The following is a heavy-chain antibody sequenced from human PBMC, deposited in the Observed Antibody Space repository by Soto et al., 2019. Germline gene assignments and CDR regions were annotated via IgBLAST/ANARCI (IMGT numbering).Heavy chain of an antibody. V-gene: IGHV1-46*01. CDR1: GYTFTSYY. CDR2: INPSGGST. J-gene: IGHJ6*02. CDR3: ARELWLRTDYYGMDV. Sequence: GTSVKVSCKASGYTFTSYYMYWVRHAPGQGLEWMGIINPSGGSTSYAQKFQGRVTMTRDTSTSTVYMELSSLRSEDTAVYYCARELWLRTDYYGMDVWGQGTTVTVSS. D-gene: IGHD5-18*01.